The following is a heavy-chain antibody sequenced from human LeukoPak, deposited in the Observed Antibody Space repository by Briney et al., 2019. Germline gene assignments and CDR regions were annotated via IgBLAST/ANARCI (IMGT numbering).Heavy chain of an antibody. V-gene: IGHV4-34*01. Sequence: SGTLSLTCAVYGGSFSGYYWSWIRQPPGKGLEWIGEINHSGSTNYNPSLKSRVTISVDTSKNQFSLKLSSVTAADTAVYYCARGVTKLDYWGQGTLVTVSS. D-gene: IGHD4-11*01. J-gene: IGHJ4*02. CDR3: ARGVTKLDY. CDR2: INHSGST. CDR1: GGSFSGYY.